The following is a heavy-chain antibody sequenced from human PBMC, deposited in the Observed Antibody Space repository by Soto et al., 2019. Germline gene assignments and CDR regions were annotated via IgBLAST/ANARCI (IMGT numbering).Heavy chain of an antibody. CDR1: GYSFTTYG. Sequence: QVQLVQSGGEVKKPGASVKVSCKASGYSFTTYGINWVRQAPGQGFKWMGWISNYNGNSKYAEDVQDRITMTTDPFTNITYMELRSLRFDDTAVYFCARGLYRDFPVPWFGMDVWGQGTTVTVSS. D-gene: IGHD3-3*01. CDR3: ARGLYRDFPVPWFGMDV. CDR2: ISNYNGNS. J-gene: IGHJ6*02. V-gene: IGHV1-18*01.